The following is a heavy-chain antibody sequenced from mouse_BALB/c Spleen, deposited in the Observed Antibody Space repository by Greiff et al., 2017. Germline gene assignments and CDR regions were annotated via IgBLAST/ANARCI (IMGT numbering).Heavy chain of an antibody. CDR2: IDPENGNT. Sequence: VQLQQSGAELVRPGALVKLSCKASGFNIKDYYMHWVKQRPEQGLEWIGWIDPENGNTIYDPKFQGKASITADTSSNTAYLQLSSLTHEDTAVYISARDVYNAIDSRGQEDSQTPSPQ. J-gene: IGHJ4*01. CDR3: ARDVYNAIDS. CDR1: GFNIKDYY. V-gene: IGHV14-1*02.